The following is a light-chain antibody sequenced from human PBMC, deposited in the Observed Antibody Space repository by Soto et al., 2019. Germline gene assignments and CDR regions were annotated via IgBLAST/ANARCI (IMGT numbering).Light chain of an antibody. CDR2: DAF. Sequence: DIQVTQSPPTLSASVXDRVTITCRATQTISTWMAWYQQKPGKAPKLLVYDAFTLQRGVASRFSGSGSGTEFTLIISGLQPDDSATYYCQQYTNTNNPWMFGQGTKVDIK. J-gene: IGKJ1*01. V-gene: IGKV1-5*01. CDR1: QTISTW. CDR3: QQYTNTNNPWM.